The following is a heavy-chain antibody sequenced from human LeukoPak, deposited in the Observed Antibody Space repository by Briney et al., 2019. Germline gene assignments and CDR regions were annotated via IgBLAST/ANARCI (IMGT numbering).Heavy chain of an antibody. CDR1: GFTFSSYS. Sequence: GGSLRLSCAASGFTFSSYSMNWVRQAPGKGLEWVSSISSSSSYIYYADSVKGPFTISRDNAKNSLYLQMNSLRAEDTAVYYCARIIAAAGTGSYWGQGTLVTVSS. D-gene: IGHD6-13*01. V-gene: IGHV3-21*01. CDR2: ISSSSSYI. J-gene: IGHJ4*02. CDR3: ARIIAAAGTGSY.